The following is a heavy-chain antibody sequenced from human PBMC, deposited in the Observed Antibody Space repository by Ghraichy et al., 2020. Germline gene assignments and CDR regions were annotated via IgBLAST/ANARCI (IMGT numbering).Heavy chain of an antibody. CDR2: ISASSGGT. Sequence: GESLRLSCDASGFTFSDYAMTWVRQAPGKGLEWVSSISASSGGTYYADSVKGRFTISRDNSKNTLHLLMNSVRVEDTATYYCAKDLNVLVLVAATFESWGQGTLVTVSS. V-gene: IGHV3-23*01. CDR1: GFTFSDYA. CDR3: AKDLNVLVLVAATFES. D-gene: IGHD2-15*01. J-gene: IGHJ4*02.